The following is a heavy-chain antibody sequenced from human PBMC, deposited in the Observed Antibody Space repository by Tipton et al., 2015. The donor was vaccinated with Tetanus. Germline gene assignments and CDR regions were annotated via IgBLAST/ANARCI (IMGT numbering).Heavy chain of an antibody. Sequence: QLVQSGGGLVQPGGSLRLSCAASGFTISGYWMHWVRQAPGKGLEWVGRIKSNADGGATDYAAPLKGRFIISRDDSKNTLYLQMNSLKTEDKAVYYCTTGPVTSGRGFDYWGQGTLVTVSS. V-gene: IGHV3-15*01. CDR1: GFTISGYW. CDR2: IKSNADGGAT. J-gene: IGHJ4*02. D-gene: IGHD3-10*01. CDR3: TTGPVTSGRGFDY.